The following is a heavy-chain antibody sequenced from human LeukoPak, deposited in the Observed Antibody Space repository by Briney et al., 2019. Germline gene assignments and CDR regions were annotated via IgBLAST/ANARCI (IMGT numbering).Heavy chain of an antibody. D-gene: IGHD6-19*01. CDR2: TSSNGGTT. CDR3: VRGAYSSGWFLGYFDS. V-gene: IGHV3-64D*06. J-gene: IGHJ4*02. Sequence: GGSLRLSCSASRFTFSSYAMHWVRQAPGKGLEYVSTTSSNGGTTYYADPVKGRFTISRDNSKNTLYLQMSSLRAEDTAVYYCVRGAYSSGWFLGYFDSWGQGTLVTVSS. CDR1: RFTFSSYA.